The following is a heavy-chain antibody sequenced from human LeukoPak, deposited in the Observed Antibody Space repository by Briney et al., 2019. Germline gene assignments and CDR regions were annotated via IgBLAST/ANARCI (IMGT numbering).Heavy chain of an antibody. CDR2: ISGSSSYI. V-gene: IGHV3-21*01. J-gene: IGHJ4*02. CDR3: AKNHRITMVRGAHPFDY. D-gene: IGHD3-10*01. Sequence: GGSLRLSCAASGFTFDDYGMNWVRQAPGKGLEWVSSISGSSSYIYYADSVKGRFTISRDNAKNTLYLQMNSLRAEDTAVYYCAKNHRITMVRGAHPFDYWGQGTLVTVSS. CDR1: GFTFDDYG.